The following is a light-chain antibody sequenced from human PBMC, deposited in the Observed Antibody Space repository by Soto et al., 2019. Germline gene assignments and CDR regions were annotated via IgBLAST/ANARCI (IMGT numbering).Light chain of an antibody. CDR2: GAS. J-gene: IGKJ2*01. CDR1: QSVSSSY. V-gene: IGKV3-20*01. CDR3: QQYGNSPPNT. Sequence: EIVLTQSPGTLSLSPGERATLSCRASQSVSSSYLAWYQQKPGQAPRLLIYGASSRATGIPDGFSGSGSGTDFTLTISRLEPEDFAVYFCQQYGNSPPNTFGQGTKVEIK.